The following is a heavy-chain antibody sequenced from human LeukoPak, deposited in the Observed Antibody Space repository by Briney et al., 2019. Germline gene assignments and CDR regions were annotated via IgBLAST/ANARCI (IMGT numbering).Heavy chain of an antibody. CDR1: GGSISSYY. CDR2: IDTSGNT. V-gene: IGHV4-4*07. CDR3: ARVSSSWYQDWYFDL. D-gene: IGHD6-13*01. J-gene: IGHJ2*01. Sequence: SETLSLTCTVSGGSISSYYWSCIRQPAGKGLEWIGRIDTSGNTNYKPSLKSRVTMSVDTSKNQFSLKLNSVTAADTAVYYCARVSSSWYQDWYFDLWGRGTLVTVSS.